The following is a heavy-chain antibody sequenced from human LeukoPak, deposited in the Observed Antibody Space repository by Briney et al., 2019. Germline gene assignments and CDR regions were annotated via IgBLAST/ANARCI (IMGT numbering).Heavy chain of an antibody. V-gene: IGHV4-59*01. CDR2: IYYSGST. J-gene: IGHJ6*04. CDR1: GGSISSYY. Sequence: SETLSLTCTVSGGSISSYYWSWIRQPPGKGLEWIGYIYYSGSTNYNPSLKSRVTISVDTSKNQFSLKLSSVTAADTAVYYCARGPYGSGSMYYYGMDVWGKGTTVTVSS. D-gene: IGHD3-10*01. CDR3: ARGPYGSGSMYYYGMDV.